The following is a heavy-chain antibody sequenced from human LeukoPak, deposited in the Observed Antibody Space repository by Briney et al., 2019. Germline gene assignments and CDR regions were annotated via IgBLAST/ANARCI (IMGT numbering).Heavy chain of an antibody. CDR3: ASSYDFWSGYSTAFDY. J-gene: IGHJ4*02. D-gene: IGHD3-3*01. Sequence: PGGSLRLSCAASGFTSSSYWMSWVCQAPGKGLEWVANIKQDGSEKYYVDSVKGRFTISRDNAKNSLYLQMNSLRAEDTAVYYCASSYDFWSGYSTAFDYWGQGTLVTVSS. V-gene: IGHV3-7*01. CDR1: GFTSSSYW. CDR2: IKQDGSEK.